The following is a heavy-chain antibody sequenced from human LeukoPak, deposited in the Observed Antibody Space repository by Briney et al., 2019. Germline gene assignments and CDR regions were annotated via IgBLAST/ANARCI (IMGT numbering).Heavy chain of an antibody. D-gene: IGHD6-19*01. CDR3: SRGGEVAGVRYAFDI. J-gene: IGHJ3*02. CDR1: GYTFTIYD. Sequence: ASVKVSCKASGYTFTIYDINWVRQATGQGLEWMGWINPNSGNTGYTQKFQGRDTMTRNTSISTAYMAMCTVRSEETAVYYCSRGGEVAGVRYAFDIWGQGTMVTVSS. CDR2: INPNSGNT. V-gene: IGHV1-8*01.